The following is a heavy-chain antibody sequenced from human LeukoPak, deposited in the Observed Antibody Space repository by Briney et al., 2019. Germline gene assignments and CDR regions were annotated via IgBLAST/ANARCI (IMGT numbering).Heavy chain of an antibody. D-gene: IGHD5-12*01. J-gene: IGHJ4*02. Sequence: GGSLRLSCAASGFTLSSYEMNWVRQAPGKGLEWVSYISSSDSSTYYADSVKGRFTISRDNAKNSLSLQMNSLRVEDTAVYYCARDKYSGFVFDCWGQGTLVTVSS. CDR3: ARDKYSGFVFDC. CDR1: GFTLSSYE. V-gene: IGHV3-48*03. CDR2: ISSSDSST.